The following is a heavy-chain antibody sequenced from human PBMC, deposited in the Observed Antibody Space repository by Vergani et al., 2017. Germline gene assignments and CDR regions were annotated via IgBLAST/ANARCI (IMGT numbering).Heavy chain of an antibody. CDR1: DSIRNLYC. CDR3: AREERSNTSPFVVD. Sequence: VQLQESGPGLVKSSETLSLTCSVSFDSIRNLYCTWIRQPPGKGLAWVSAISGHGDRTYYADSVKGRFTISRDNSKYTVYLQMNSLKAQDSATYYCAREERSNTSPFVVDWGQGTRVTV. J-gene: IGHJ4*02. D-gene: IGHD1-1*01. V-gene: IGHV3-23*01. CDR2: ISGHGDRT.